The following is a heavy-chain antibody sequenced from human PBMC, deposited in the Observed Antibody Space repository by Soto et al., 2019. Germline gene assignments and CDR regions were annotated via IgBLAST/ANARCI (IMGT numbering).Heavy chain of an antibody. CDR3: ARVGAGVSATFDP. CDR1: GGTFSIYA. Sequence: VASVKVSCKASGGTFSIYAISWVRQAPGQGLEWMGGIIPIFGTANYAQKFQGRVTITADESTSTAYMELSSLRSEDTAVYYCARVGAGVSATFDPWGQGTLVTVSS. J-gene: IGHJ5*02. CDR2: IIPIFGTA. D-gene: IGHD3-10*01. V-gene: IGHV1-69*13.